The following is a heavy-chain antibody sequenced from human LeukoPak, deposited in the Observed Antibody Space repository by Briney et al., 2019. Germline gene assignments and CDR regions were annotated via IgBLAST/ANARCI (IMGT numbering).Heavy chain of an antibody. V-gene: IGHV4-59*05. CDR2: IYYSGST. CDR3: ARGNPVTLPVAFDI. Sequence: SETLSLTCTVSGGSISSYYWSWIRQPPGKGLEWIGSIYYSGSTYYNPSLKSRVTISVDTSKNQFSLKLSSVTAADTAVYYCARGNPVTLPVAFDIWGQGTMVTVSS. D-gene: IGHD2-21*02. CDR1: GGSISSYY. J-gene: IGHJ3*02.